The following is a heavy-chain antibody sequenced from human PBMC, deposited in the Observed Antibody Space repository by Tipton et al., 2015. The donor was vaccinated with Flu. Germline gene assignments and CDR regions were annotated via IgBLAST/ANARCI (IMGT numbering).Heavy chain of an antibody. CDR1: GYSINSYF. D-gene: IGHD2-21*01. CDR2: VYHSGTT. V-gene: IGHV4-38-2*02. Sequence: GLVKPSDTLSLTCSVSGYSINSYFWGWVRQPPGKGLEWIGSVYHSGTTYYNPSLKSRVTILADTSKNQFSLKLRSVTAADTAVYYCARDLIPGYDHGLDVWGQGTTVTVSS. CDR3: ARDLIPGYDHGLDV. J-gene: IGHJ6*02.